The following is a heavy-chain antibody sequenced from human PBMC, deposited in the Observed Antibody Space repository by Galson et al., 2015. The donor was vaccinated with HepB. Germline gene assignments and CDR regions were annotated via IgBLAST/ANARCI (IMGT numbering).Heavy chain of an antibody. D-gene: IGHD6-13*01. J-gene: IGHJ4*02. V-gene: IGHV3-11*06. CDR2: ISSSSGYT. CDR3: ARGGIAAACYIDY. Sequence: SLRLSCAASGFTFSDYHMNWIRQAPGKGLECVSYISSSSGYTKYADSVKGRFTISRDNAKNSLFLQMNRLRAEDTAVYYCARGGIAAACYIDYWGQGTLVTVSS. CDR1: GFTFSDYH.